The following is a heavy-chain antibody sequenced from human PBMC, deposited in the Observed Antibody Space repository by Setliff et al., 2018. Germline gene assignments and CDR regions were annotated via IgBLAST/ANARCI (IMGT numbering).Heavy chain of an antibody. CDR2: IYPGDSDT. CDR1: GYNFSSNYW. J-gene: IGHJ5*02. Sequence: GESLKISCKVSGYNFSSNYWIGWVRQMPGKGLEWMGIIYPGDSDTRYSPSFQGQVTISADKSISTAYLQWSSLKASDTAMYYCVRDGRAEPAETWGQGTLVTVSS. CDR3: VRDGRAEPAET. D-gene: IGHD6-19*01. V-gene: IGHV5-51*01.